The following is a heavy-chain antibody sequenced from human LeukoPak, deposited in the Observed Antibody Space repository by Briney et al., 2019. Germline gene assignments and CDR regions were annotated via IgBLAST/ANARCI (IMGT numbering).Heavy chain of an antibody. J-gene: IGHJ4*02. D-gene: IGHD5-12*01. CDR3: AREGIYSGYDFWSSRRDPHFDY. V-gene: IGHV1-69*04. Sequence: VASVKVSCKASGGTFSSYAISWVRQAPGQGLEWMGRIIPILGIANYAQKFQGRVTITADKSTSTAYMELSSLRSEDTAVYYCAREGIYSGYDFWSSRRDPHFDYWGQGTLVTVSS. CDR2: IIPILGIA. CDR1: GGTFSSYA.